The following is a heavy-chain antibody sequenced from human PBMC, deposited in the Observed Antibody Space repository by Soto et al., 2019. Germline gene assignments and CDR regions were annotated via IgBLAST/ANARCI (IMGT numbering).Heavy chain of an antibody. V-gene: IGHV3-23*01. Sequence: EVQLLESGGGLVQPGGSLRLSCAAAGFTFSNYALTWVRQSPGKGLEWVSTFSGSGGSTYYADSVRGLFTISRDNSKNTLFLQMNILRVEDTAIYYCARDWTGDTGPGLDVWGQGTTVSVSS. J-gene: IGHJ6*02. CDR3: ARDWTGDTGPGLDV. CDR1: GFTFSNYA. CDR2: FSGSGGST. D-gene: IGHD3-3*01.